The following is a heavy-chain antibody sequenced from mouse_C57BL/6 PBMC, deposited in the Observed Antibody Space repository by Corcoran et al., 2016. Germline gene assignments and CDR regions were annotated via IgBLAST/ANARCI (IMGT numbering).Heavy chain of an antibody. D-gene: IGHD2-3*01. J-gene: IGHJ1*03. CDR2: INPNNGGT. CDR1: GYTFTDYY. V-gene: IGHV1-26*01. Sequence: EVQLQQSGPELVKPGASVEISCKASGYTFTDYYMNWVKQSHGKSLEWIGDINPNNGGTSYNQKFKGKATLTVDKSSSTAYMELRSLTSEDSAVYYCARGDDGYPHWYFDVWGTGTTVTVSS. CDR3: ARGDDGYPHWYFDV.